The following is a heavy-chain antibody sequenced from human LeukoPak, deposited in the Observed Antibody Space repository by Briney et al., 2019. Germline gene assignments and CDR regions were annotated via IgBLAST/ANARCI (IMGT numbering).Heavy chain of an antibody. CDR3: ATYAGSSSKYFQH. CDR1: GYRFTSYW. Sequence: GESLKISCQGSGYRFTSYWISWVRQMPGKGLEWMGRIDPSDSYTNYSPSFEGHVTISADKSINTAYLQWSSLQASDTTMYYCATYAGSSSKYFQHWGQGTLVTVSS. V-gene: IGHV5-10-1*01. J-gene: IGHJ1*01. CDR2: IDPSDSYT. D-gene: IGHD3-10*01.